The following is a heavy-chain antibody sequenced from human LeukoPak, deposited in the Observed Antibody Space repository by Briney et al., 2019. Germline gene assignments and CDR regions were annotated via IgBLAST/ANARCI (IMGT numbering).Heavy chain of an antibody. D-gene: IGHD3-10*02. CDR3: AELGITMIGGV. J-gene: IGHJ6*04. CDR2: ISSSSSYI. V-gene: IGHV3-21*01. Sequence: GGSLRLSCAASGFTFSSYSMNWVRQAPGKGLEGLSSISSSSSYIYYADSVKGRFIISRDNAKNSLYLKMNSLRAEDTAVYYCAELGITMIGGVWGKGTTVSISS. CDR1: GFTFSSYS.